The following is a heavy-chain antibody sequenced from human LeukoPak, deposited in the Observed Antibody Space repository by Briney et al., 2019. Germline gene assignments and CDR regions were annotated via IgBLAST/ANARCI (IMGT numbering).Heavy chain of an antibody. CDR2: ISGSAGGT. CDR1: GITLSNYG. J-gene: IGHJ4*02. CDR3: AKRGVVIRVILVGFHKEAYYFDS. D-gene: IGHD3-22*01. V-gene: IGHV3-23*01. Sequence: GGSLRLSCAVSGITLSNYGMSWVRQAPGKGLEWVAGISGSAGGTYHADSVKGRFTVSRDNAKNTLYLQLNNLRAEDTAVYFCAKRGVVIRVILVGFHKEAYYFDSWGQGALVTVSS.